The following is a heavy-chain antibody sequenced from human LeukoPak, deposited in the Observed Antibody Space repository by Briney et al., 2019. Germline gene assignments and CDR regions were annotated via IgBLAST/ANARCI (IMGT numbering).Heavy chain of an antibody. CDR1: RFTFSSYW. CDR2: ISYSGST. D-gene: IGHD5-18*01. CDR3: ARHDHGYSSGRFDY. Sequence: GSLRLSCAASRFTFSSYWMSWLRQPPGKGLEWIGFISYSGSTDYNPSLKGRVTISVDTSRNQFSLSLTSVTAADTAVYYCARHDHGYSSGRFDYWGQGILVTVSS. V-gene: IGHV4-59*01. J-gene: IGHJ4*02.